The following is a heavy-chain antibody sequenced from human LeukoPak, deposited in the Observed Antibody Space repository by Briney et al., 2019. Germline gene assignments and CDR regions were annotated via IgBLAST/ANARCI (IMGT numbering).Heavy chain of an antibody. Sequence: ASVKVSCKASGGTFSSYAISWVRQAPGQGLEWMGGIIPIFGTANYAQKFQGRVTITADKSTSTAYMELSSLRSEDTAVYYCARDYYDSRAVGYWGQGTLVTVSS. CDR1: GGTFSSYA. V-gene: IGHV1-69*06. D-gene: IGHD3-22*01. CDR2: IIPIFGTA. J-gene: IGHJ4*02. CDR3: ARDYYDSRAVGY.